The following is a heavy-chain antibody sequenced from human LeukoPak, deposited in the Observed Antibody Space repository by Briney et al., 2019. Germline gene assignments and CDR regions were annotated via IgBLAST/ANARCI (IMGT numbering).Heavy chain of an antibody. J-gene: IGHJ6*02. Sequence: PGGSLRLSCAASGFTFSSYGMHWVRQAPGKGLEWVAVIWYDGSNKYYADSVKGRFTISRDNSKNTLYLQMNSLRAEDTAVYYCARGSIWSGFIYYYYYGMDVWGQGTTVTVSS. D-gene: IGHD3-3*01. CDR2: IWYDGSNK. CDR1: GFTFSSYG. CDR3: ARGSIWSGFIYYYYYGMDV. V-gene: IGHV3-33*08.